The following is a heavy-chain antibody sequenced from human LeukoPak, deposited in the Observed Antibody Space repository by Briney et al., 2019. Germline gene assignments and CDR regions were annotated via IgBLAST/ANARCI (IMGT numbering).Heavy chain of an antibody. CDR1: GFTFDDYA. CDR3: AKGSGYSYGYYFDY. Sequence: GGSLRLSCAASGFTFDDYAMHWVRQAPGKGLEWVSGISWNSGSIGYADSVKGRFTISRDNAKNSLYLQMNSLRAEDMALYYCAKGSGYSYGYYFDYWGQGTLVTVSS. D-gene: IGHD5-18*01. V-gene: IGHV3-9*03. CDR2: ISWNSGSI. J-gene: IGHJ4*02.